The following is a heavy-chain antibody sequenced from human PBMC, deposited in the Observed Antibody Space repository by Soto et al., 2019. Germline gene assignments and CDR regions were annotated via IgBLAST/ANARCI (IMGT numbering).Heavy chain of an antibody. CDR2: IKQDGSEK. D-gene: IGHD3-9*01. Sequence: GGSLRLSCAASGFTFSSYWMSWVRQAPGKGLEWVANIKQDGSEKYYVDSVKGRFTISRDNAKNSLYLQMNSLRAEDTAVYYCARETVVYDILTGYYTYYFDYWGQGTLVTVSS. CDR3: ARETVVYDILTGYYTYYFDY. J-gene: IGHJ4*02. CDR1: GFTFSSYW. V-gene: IGHV3-7*01.